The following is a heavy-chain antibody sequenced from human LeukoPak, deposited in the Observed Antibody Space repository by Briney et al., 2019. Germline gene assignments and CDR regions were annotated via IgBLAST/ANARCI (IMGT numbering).Heavy chain of an antibody. J-gene: IGHJ2*01. V-gene: IGHV1-18*01. CDR2: ISGYNGNT. CDR1: GYTFTTYG. CDR3: ARASWSTVTTGYFDL. D-gene: IGHD4-17*01. Sequence: GASVKVSCKASGYTFTTYGITWMRQAPGQGPEWVGWISGYNGNTNYAQKFQGRVTMTRDTSTSTVYMELSSLRSEDTAVYYCARASWSTVTTGYFDLWGRGTLVTVSS.